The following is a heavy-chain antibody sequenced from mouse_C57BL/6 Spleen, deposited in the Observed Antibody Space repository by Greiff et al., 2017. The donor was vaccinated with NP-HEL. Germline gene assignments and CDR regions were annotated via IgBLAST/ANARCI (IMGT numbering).Heavy chain of an antibody. CDR3: TKITTVPHWYFDV. Sequence: EVKVVESGAELVRPGASVKLSCTASGFNIKDYYMHWVKQRPEQGLEWIGRIDPEDGDTEYAPKFQGKATMTAETSSNTAYLQLSSLTSEDTAVYYCTKITTVPHWYFDVWGTGTTVTVSS. CDR1: GFNIKDYY. D-gene: IGHD1-1*01. J-gene: IGHJ1*03. V-gene: IGHV14-1*01. CDR2: IDPEDGDT.